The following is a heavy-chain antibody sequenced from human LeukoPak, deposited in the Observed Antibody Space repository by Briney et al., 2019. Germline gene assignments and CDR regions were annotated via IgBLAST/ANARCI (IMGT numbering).Heavy chain of an antibody. D-gene: IGHD6-6*01. J-gene: IGHJ6*04. Sequence: GGSLRLSCAASGFTFSSYAMSWVRQAPGKGLEWVSAISGSGGSTYYADSVKGRFTISRDNSKNTLYLQMNSLTAEDTAVYYCAKGGNGSSVLDVWGKGTTVTVSS. CDR2: ISGSGGST. V-gene: IGHV3-23*01. CDR3: AKGGNGSSVLDV. CDR1: GFTFSSYA.